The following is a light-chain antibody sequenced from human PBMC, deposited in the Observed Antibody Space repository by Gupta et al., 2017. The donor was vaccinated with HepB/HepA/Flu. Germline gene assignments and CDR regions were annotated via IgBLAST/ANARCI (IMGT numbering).Light chain of an antibody. V-gene: IGLV2-14*01. CDR1: SSDLGDNTY. Sequence: QSALTQPASVSGSLGQSITISCSGTSSDLGDNTYVSWYQQHPGKAPKLMIYDVNNRPSGVSKRFSGSKSDNTASLTISGLQAEDESDYYCSSYTSRSTLVFGGGTKLTVL. J-gene: IGLJ3*02. CDR3: SSYTSRSTLV. CDR2: DVN.